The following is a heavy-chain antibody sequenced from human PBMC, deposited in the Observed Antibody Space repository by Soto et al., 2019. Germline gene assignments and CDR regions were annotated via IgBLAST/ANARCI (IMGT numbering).Heavy chain of an antibody. CDR1: GYTFTSYY. CDR2: INPSGGST. V-gene: IGHV1-46*01. CDR3: ARDIWAEVDGNGYYYYGMDV. Sequence: ASVKVSCKASGYTFTSYYMHWVRQAPGQGLEWMGIINPSGGSTSYAQKFQGRVTMTRDTSTSTVYMELSSLRSEDTAVYYCARDIWAEVDGNGYYYYGMDVWGQGTTVTVSS. D-gene: IGHD6-19*01. J-gene: IGHJ6*02.